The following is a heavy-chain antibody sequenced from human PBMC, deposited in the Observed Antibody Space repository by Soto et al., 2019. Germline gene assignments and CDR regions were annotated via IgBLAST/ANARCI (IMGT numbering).Heavy chain of an antibody. CDR1: GFTFSDSA. J-gene: IGHJ4*02. V-gene: IGHV3-73*01. D-gene: IGHD6-19*01. CDR3: LPGITVPGPDY. CDR2: IRTKPNSYAT. Sequence: GGSLRLSCAASGFTFSDSAMHWVRQASGKGLEWIGRIRTKPNSYATAYSASVKGRFTISRDDSENTAYLQMNSLKTEDTAVYYRLPGITVPGPDYWGQGTLVTVSS.